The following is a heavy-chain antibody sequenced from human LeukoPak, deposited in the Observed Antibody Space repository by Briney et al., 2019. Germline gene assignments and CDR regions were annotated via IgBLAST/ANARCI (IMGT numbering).Heavy chain of an antibody. CDR3: ARLVPGSGGPILFDY. D-gene: IGHD3-10*01. CDR2: IYYSGST. J-gene: IGHJ4*02. V-gene: IGHV4-59*08. CDR1: GGSISSYY. Sequence: KPSETLSLTCAVYGGSISSYYWSWIRQPPGKGLEWIGYIYYSGSTNYNPSLKSRVTISVDTSKNRFSLKLSSVTAADTAVYYCARLVPGSGGPILFDYWGQGTLVTVSS.